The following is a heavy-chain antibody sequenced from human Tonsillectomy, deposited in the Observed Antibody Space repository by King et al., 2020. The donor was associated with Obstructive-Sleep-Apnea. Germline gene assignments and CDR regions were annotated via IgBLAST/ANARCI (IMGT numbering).Heavy chain of an antibody. CDR1: GFTFSSYW. V-gene: IGHV3-74*01. J-gene: IGHJ6*02. CDR3: ARLPQYQPYGYYYGMDV. D-gene: IGHD2-2*01. Sequence: EVQLVESGGGLVQPGGSLRLSCAASGFTFSSYWMHWVRQAPGKGLVWVSRINSDGSSTSYADSVKGRFTISRDNAKNTLYLQMNSLRAEDTAVYYCARLPQYQPYGYYYGMDVWGQGTTVTVSS. CDR2: INSDGSST.